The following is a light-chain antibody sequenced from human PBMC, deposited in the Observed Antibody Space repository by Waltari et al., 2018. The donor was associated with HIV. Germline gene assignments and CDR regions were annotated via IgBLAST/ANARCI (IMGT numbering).Light chain of an antibody. CDR1: QSVSSNY. V-gene: IGKV3-20*01. CDR2: AAS. Sequence: PGERATLSCRASQSVSSNYLAWYQQKPDQAPRLLIYAASSRATGIPDRFSGSGSGTDFTLTISRLEPEDFAVYYCQQYGSSPGTFGQGTKVEIK. CDR3: QQYGSSPGT. J-gene: IGKJ1*01.